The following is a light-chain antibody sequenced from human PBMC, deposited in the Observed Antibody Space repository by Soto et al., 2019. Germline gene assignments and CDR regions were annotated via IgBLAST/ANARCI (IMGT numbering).Light chain of an antibody. CDR1: SSDVVSYNR. CDR2: QVS. J-gene: IGLJ3*02. Sequence: QSVLTQPPSVSGSPGQSVTISCTGTSSDVVSYNRVSWYQQPPGTAPKLMIYQVSNRPSGVPDRFSGSKSGNTASLTISVLQAEDEADYYCSSYTSSSTWVFGGGTKLTVL. CDR3: SSYTSSSTWV. V-gene: IGLV2-18*02.